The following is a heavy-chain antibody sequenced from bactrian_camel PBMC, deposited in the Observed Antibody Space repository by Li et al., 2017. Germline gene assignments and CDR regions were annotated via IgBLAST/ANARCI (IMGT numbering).Heavy chain of an antibody. CDR3: ATPPPGGRVWVESVRLDPY. CDR1: GYTFSDSR. CDR2: IDAIGKTT. Sequence: HVQLVESGGGFVQPGGSLRLSCTGSGYTFSDSRMYWVRQGPGKGLEWLSTIDAIGKTTYSADSLKGRITTFRNNTKNTLYLQMNSLKPGDTAVYYCATPPPGGRVWVESVRLDPYWGQGTQVTVS. V-gene: IGHV3S1*01. D-gene: IGHD3*01. J-gene: IGHJ4*01.